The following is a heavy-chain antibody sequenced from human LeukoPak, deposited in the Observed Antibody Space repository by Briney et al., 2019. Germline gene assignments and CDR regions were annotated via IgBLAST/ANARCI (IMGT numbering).Heavy chain of an antibody. CDR2: ISGGGDST. CDR3: AKPYRGYCSAYSCYYFDY. CDR1: PFTSISYA. V-gene: IGHV3-23*01. Sequence: PGGSLRHSCAASPFTSISYAMSGVRQAPGKGLEWVSTISGGGDSTNYADPVKGRFTISRDNSKNTLYLQMNSLRADDTAVYYCAKPYRGYCSAYSCYYFDYWGQGTLVTVSS. D-gene: IGHD2-15*01. J-gene: IGHJ4*02.